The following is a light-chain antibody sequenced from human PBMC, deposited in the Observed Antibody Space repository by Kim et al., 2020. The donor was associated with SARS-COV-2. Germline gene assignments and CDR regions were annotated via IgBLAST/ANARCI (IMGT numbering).Light chain of an antibody. CDR1: KLGDKY. Sequence: SYELTQPPSVSVSPGQTASITCSGDKLGDKYAYWYQQKPGQSPVLVIYQDTKRPSGIPERFSGSNSGNTATLTISGTQAMDEADYYCQAWDKSTVIFGG. V-gene: IGLV3-1*01. J-gene: IGLJ2*01. CDR2: QDT. CDR3: QAWDKSTVI.